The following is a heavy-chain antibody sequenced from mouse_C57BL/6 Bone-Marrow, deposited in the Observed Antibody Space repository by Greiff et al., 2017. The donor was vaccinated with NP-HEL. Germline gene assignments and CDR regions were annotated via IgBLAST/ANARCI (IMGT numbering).Heavy chain of an antibody. CDR1: GYTFTSYW. D-gene: IGHD2-3*01. CDR3: ARRSADGYYSYFDY. Sequence: VQLQQPGAELVKPGASVKLSCKASGYTFTSYWMHWVKQRPGQGLAWIGMIHPNSGSTNYNEKFKSKATLTADKSSSNAYMQLSSLTSEDSAVYYGARRSADGYYSYFDYWGQGTTLTVSS. CDR2: IHPNSGST. V-gene: IGHV1-64*01. J-gene: IGHJ2*01.